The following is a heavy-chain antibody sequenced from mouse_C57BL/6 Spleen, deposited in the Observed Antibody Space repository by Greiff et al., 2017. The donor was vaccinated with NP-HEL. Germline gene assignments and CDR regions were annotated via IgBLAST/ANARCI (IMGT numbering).Heavy chain of an antibody. J-gene: IGHJ2*01. D-gene: IGHD2-14*01. V-gene: IGHV1-20*01. CDR1: GYSFTGYF. Sequence: EVKLMESGPELVKPGDSVKISCKASGYSFTGYFMNWVMQSHGKSLEWIGRINPYNGDTFYNQKFKGKATLTVDKSSSTAHMELRSLTSEDSAVYYCARGIGSPYYFDYWGQGTTLTVSS. CDR3: ARGIGSPYYFDY. CDR2: INPYNGDT.